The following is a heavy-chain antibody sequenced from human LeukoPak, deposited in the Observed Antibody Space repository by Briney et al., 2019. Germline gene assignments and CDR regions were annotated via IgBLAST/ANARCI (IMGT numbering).Heavy chain of an antibody. D-gene: IGHD6-19*01. CDR2: IYYSGST. CDR3: ARASGWNGDYFDY. J-gene: IGHJ4*02. Sequence: SETLSLTCTVSGGSISSSSYYWGWIRQPPGKGLEWIGSIYYSGSTYYNPSLKSRVTISVDTSKNQFSLKVSSVTAADTAVYYCARASGWNGDYFDYWGQGTLVTVSP. V-gene: IGHV4-39*01. CDR1: GGSISSSSYY.